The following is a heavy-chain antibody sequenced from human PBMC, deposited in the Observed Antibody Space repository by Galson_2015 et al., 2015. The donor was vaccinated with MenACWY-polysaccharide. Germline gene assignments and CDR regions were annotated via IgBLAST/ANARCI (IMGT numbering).Heavy chain of an antibody. J-gene: IGHJ4*02. D-gene: IGHD1-14*01. CDR3: AKKSSAGASDH. V-gene: IGHV3-30*18. Sequence: SLRLSCAASGFSFDYYDIHWVRRAPGKGLEWVAVISYDGREKYYADSVKGRFTISRDNSRNTMFLQMTSLRVDGTAVYYCAKKSSAGASDHWGQGTLVTVSS. CDR2: ISYDGREK. CDR1: GFSFDYYD.